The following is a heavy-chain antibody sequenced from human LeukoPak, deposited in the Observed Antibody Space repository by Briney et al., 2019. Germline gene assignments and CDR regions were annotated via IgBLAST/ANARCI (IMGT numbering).Heavy chain of an antibody. D-gene: IGHD3-10*01. CDR1: GFTFDDYA. CDR3: AKYGSGSYHFDY. V-gene: IGHV3-9*01. Sequence: PGGSLRLSCAASGFTFDDYAMHWVRQAPGKGLEWVSGISWNSGSIGYADSVKGRFTISRDNAKNSLYLQMNSLRAEDTALYYCAKYGSGSYHFDYWGQGTLVTVSS. CDR2: ISWNSGSI. J-gene: IGHJ4*02.